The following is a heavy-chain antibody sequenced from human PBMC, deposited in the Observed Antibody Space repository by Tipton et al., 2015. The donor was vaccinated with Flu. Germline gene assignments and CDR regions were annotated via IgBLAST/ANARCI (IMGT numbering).Heavy chain of an antibody. CDR3: GAWVHH. J-gene: IGHJ1*01. CDR1: GFTFGDYA. D-gene: IGHD3-16*01. V-gene: IGHV3-49*04. CDR2: IKSKTYGGTT. Sequence: RSLRLSCTGSGFTFGDYAMSWVRQAPGKGLEWVGFIKSKTYGGTTECAASVRGRFTISRDDSKSIAYLQMSSLKTEDTAVYYCGAWVHHWGQGTLVTVSS.